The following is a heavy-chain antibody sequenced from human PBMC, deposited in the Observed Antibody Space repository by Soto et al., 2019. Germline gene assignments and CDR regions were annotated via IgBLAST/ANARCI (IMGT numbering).Heavy chain of an antibody. D-gene: IGHD3-3*01. CDR3: ARDRITTRGDAFDL. J-gene: IGHJ3*01. Sequence: ASVKVSCKAPGGTFSTYIISWVRQAPGQGLEWMGGIIPIFGTANYAQKFQGRVTVTADRSTSTAYMELTSLKSEDTAVCYCARDRITTRGDAFDLWGQGTMVTVSS. V-gene: IGHV1-69*06. CDR2: IIPIFGTA. CDR1: GGTFSTYI.